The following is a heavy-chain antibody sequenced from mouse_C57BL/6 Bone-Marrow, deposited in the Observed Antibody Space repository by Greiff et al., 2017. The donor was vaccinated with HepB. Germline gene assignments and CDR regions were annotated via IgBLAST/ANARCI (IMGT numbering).Heavy chain of an antibody. CDR3: ARDNYYGSSYFDY. V-gene: IGHV5-4*01. CDR1: GFTFSSYA. CDR2: ISDGGSYT. J-gene: IGHJ2*01. Sequence: VQLKESGGGLVKPGGSLKLSCAASGFTFSSYAMSWVRQTPEKRLEWVATISDGGSYTYYPDNVKGRFTISRDNAKNNLYLQMSHLKSEDTAMYYCARDNYYGSSYFDYWGQGTTLTVSS. D-gene: IGHD1-1*01.